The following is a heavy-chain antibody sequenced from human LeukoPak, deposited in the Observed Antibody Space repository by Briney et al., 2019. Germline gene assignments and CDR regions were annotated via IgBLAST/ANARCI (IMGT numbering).Heavy chain of an antibody. CDR2: INHSGST. Sequence: SETLSLTCAVYGGSFSGYYWSWIRQPPGKGLEWIGEINHSGSTNYNPSLKSRVTISVDTSKNQFSLKLSSVTAADAAVYYCARVSIFGVVRDAFDIWGQGTMVTVSS. CDR3: ARVSIFGVVRDAFDI. D-gene: IGHD3-3*01. J-gene: IGHJ3*02. V-gene: IGHV4-34*01. CDR1: GGSFSGYY.